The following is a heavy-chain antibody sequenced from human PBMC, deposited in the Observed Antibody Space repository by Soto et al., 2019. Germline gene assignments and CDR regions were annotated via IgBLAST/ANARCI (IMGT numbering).Heavy chain of an antibody. CDR2: ISGSGGST. J-gene: IGHJ4*02. Sequence: PGGSLRLSCAASGFTFSSYAMSWVRQAPGKGLEWVSAISGSGGSTYYADSVKGRFTISRDNSKNTLYLQMNSPRAEDTAVYYCAKVPRKIGYCSSTSCYAVDYWGQGTLVTVSS. CDR3: AKVPRKIGYCSSTSCYAVDY. CDR1: GFTFSSYA. V-gene: IGHV3-23*01. D-gene: IGHD2-2*01.